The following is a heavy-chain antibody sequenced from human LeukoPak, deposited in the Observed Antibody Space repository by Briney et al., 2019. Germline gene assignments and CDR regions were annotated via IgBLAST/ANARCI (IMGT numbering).Heavy chain of an antibody. V-gene: IGHV4-4*07. CDR2: IYTSGST. D-gene: IGHD6-19*01. CDR3: ARVAVAGTRNYYYYMDV. CDR1: GGSISSYY. J-gene: IGHJ6*03. Sequence: SETLSLTCTVSGGSISSYYWSWIRQLAGKGLEWIGRIYTSGSTNYNPSLKSRVTMSVDTSKNQFSLKLSSVTAADTAVYYCARVAVAGTRNYYYYMDVWGKGTTVTVSS.